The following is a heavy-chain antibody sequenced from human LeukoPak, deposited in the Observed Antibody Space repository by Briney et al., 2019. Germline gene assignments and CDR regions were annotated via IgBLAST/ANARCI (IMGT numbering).Heavy chain of an antibody. CDR2: TYYRSKWYT. D-gene: IGHD1-1*01. V-gene: IGHV6-1*01. CDR1: GDSVSSNSAA. J-gene: IGHJ4*02. Sequence: SQTLSLTCAISGDSVSSNSAAWNWIRQSPSRGLEWLGRTYYRSKWYTYYAVSVTSRISINRDTSKNQISLQLNSVTPEDTAVYYCARSTGPIDYWGQGTLVTVSS. CDR3: ARSTGPIDY.